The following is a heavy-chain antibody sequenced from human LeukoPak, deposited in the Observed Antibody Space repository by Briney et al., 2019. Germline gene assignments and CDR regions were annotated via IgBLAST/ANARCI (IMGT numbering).Heavy chain of an antibody. D-gene: IGHD6-13*01. Sequence: PSEILSLTCTVSGGSISSYYWSWIRQPPGKGLEWIGYIYYSGSTNYNPSLKSRVTISVDTSKNQFSLKLSSVTAADTAVYYCASIAAAGTTVGDYWGQGTLVTVSS. CDR3: ASIAAAGTTVGDY. J-gene: IGHJ4*02. CDR2: IYYSGST. CDR1: GGSISSYY. V-gene: IGHV4-59*01.